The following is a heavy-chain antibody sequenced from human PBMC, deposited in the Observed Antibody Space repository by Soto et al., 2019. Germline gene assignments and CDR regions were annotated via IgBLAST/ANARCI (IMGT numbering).Heavy chain of an antibody. CDR3: ARGWGYFDSSGFPYLYAMDV. Sequence: GGSLRLSCAASGFTFSTYWISWVRQAPGKGLEWVANIKEDGSEKYYVDSVEGRFTISRDNAKNSLYLQMNSLRAEDTAVYYCARGWGYFDSSGFPYLYAMDVWGQGTTVTVSS. CDR2: IKEDGSEK. D-gene: IGHD3-22*01. CDR1: GFTFSTYW. V-gene: IGHV3-7*01. J-gene: IGHJ6*02.